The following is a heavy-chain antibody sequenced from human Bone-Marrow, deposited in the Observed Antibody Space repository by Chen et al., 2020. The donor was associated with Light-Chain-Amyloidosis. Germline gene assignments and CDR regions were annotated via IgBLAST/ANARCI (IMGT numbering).Heavy chain of an antibody. CDR1: GYTFPNYW. J-gene: IGHJ4*02. CDR2: IYPDDSDA. CDR3: ARRRDGYNFDY. D-gene: IGHD5-12*01. V-gene: IGHV5-51*01. Sequence: GPEVKKPGESLKISCKGSGYTFPNYWIGWVRQMPGKGLEWMGVIYPDDSDARYSPSFEGQVTISADKSITTAYLQWRSLKASDTAMYYCARRRDGYNFDYWRQGTLVTVSS.